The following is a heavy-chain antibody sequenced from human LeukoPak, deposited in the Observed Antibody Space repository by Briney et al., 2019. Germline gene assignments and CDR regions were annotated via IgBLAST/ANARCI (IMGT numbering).Heavy chain of an antibody. CDR2: MNPNSGNT. D-gene: IGHD3-10*01. J-gene: IGHJ6*02. CDR3: ARGAWFGDQTGTYYYYYGMDV. Sequence: ASVKVSCKASGYTLTGYYMHRVRQATGQGLEWMGWMNPNSGNTGYAQKFQGRVTMTRNTSISTAYMELSSLRSEDTAVYYCARGAWFGDQTGTYYYYYGMDVWGQGTTVTVSS. CDR1: GYTLTGYY. V-gene: IGHV1-8*02.